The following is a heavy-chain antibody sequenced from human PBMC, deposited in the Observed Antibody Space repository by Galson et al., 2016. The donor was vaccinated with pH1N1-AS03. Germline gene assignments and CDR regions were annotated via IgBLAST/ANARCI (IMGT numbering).Heavy chain of an antibody. D-gene: IGHD2-21*02. CDR3: AMPLAVTDAFDI. V-gene: IGHV4-39*01. CDR2: IYSSGTT. Sequence: TLSLTCKVSGDSISSSRFYWGWIRQPPGKGLEWIGSIYSSGTTYYTSSLKSRVTISVDTSKNEFSLRLTSVTAADTAVYYCAMPLAVTDAFDIWGQGKMVTIS. CDR1: GDSISSSRFY. J-gene: IGHJ3*02.